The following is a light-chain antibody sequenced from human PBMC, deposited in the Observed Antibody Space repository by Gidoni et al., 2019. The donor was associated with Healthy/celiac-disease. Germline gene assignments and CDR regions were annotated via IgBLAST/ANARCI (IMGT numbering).Light chain of an antibody. CDR1: QGISSY. Sequence: DSQLTQSPSFLSASVGDRVTITCRASQGISSYLAWYQQNPGKAPKLLIYAASTLQSGVPSRFSGSGSGPEFTLTSSSLQPEHFATYYCQQLNSYLLTFXGXTKVEIK. J-gene: IGKJ4*01. CDR3: QQLNSYLLT. V-gene: IGKV1-9*01. CDR2: AAS.